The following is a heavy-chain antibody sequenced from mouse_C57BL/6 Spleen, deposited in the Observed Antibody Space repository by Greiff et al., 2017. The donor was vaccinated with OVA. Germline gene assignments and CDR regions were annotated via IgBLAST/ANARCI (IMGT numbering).Heavy chain of an antibody. CDR1: GFTFSSYA. V-gene: IGHV5-9-1*02. CDR3: TRGYYGSSLDWFAY. Sequence: EVQLVESGEGLVKPGGSLKLSCAASGFTFSSYAMSWVRQTPEKRLEWVAYISSGGDYIYYADTVKGRFTISRDNARNTLYLQMSSLKSEDTAMYYCTRGYYGSSLDWFAYWGQGTLVTVSA. CDR2: ISSGGDYI. D-gene: IGHD1-1*01. J-gene: IGHJ3*01.